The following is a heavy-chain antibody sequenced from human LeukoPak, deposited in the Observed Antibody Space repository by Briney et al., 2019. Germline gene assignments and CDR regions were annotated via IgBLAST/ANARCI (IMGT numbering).Heavy chain of an antibody. CDR3: ARSTLWFGADY. Sequence: PGGSLRLSCAASGFTFNSYTIHWVRQAPGQGLEWVAVIVYDANNKYYADSVKGRFAISRDNSKNTLYLQMNSLRAEDTAVYYCARSTLWFGADYWGQGTLVTVSS. CDR2: IVYDANNK. CDR1: GFTFNSYT. J-gene: IGHJ4*02. D-gene: IGHD3-10*01. V-gene: IGHV3-30*09.